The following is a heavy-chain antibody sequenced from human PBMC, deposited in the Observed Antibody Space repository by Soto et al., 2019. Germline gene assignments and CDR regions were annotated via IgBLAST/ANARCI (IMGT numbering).Heavy chain of an antibody. CDR2: IYWDDDK. D-gene: IGHD6-13*01. Sequence: QITLKESGPTLVKPTQTLTLTCTFSGFSLSTSGVGVGWIRQPPGKALEWLGRIYWDDDKRYSPSLKSRLTISQNTSKNQVVLTMTNLNPVDTATYYCAHTEAVAGFFDYWGQGTLVTVSS. J-gene: IGHJ4*02. CDR1: GFSLSTSGVG. V-gene: IGHV2-5*02. CDR3: AHTEAVAGFFDY.